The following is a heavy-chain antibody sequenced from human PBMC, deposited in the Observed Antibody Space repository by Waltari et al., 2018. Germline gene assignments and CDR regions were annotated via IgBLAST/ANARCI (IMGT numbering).Heavy chain of an antibody. CDR3: AREYYYDTRWIDY. CDR2: MYYSGGT. D-gene: IGHD3-22*01. CDR1: GGSIISATYY. J-gene: IGHJ4*02. V-gene: IGHV4-39*07. Sequence: QLQLQESGPGLVKPSETLSLTCTVSGGSIISATYYWGWIRQPPGKGLEWIGSMYYSGGTSYNPSVRSRVTVSVDTSKNQFSLKLNSVTAADTAVYYCAREYYYDTRWIDYWGQGTQVTVSS.